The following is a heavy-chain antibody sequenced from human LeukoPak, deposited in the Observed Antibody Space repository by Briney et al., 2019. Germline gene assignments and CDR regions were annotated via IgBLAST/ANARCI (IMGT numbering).Heavy chain of an antibody. CDR1: GFTFSDYY. D-gene: IGHD2-2*01. V-gene: IGHV3-11*04. CDR3: ARADCSSTTCYEFDY. J-gene: IGHJ4*02. Sequence: GGSLRLSCAASGFTFSDYYMSWVRQAPGKGLEWVSYISSSGRTIYYADSVKGRFTISRDNAKTSLYLHMNSLRAEDTAVYYCARADCSSTTCYEFDYWGEGTLVTVSS. CDR2: ISSSGRTI.